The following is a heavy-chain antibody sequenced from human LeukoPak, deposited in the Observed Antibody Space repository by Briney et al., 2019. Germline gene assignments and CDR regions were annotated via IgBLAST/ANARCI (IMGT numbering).Heavy chain of an antibody. CDR3: ASQGGLLWFGELSGGMDV. J-gene: IGHJ6*02. D-gene: IGHD3-10*01. CDR1: GFTFSSYT. V-gene: IGHV3-30-3*01. Sequence: GGSLRLSCAASGFTFSSYTMHWVRQAPGKGLEWVALISYDGNNKYYADSVKGRFTISRDYSKNTLYLQMNSLRAEDTAVYYCASQGGLLWFGELSGGMDVWGQGTTVTVSS. CDR2: ISYDGNNK.